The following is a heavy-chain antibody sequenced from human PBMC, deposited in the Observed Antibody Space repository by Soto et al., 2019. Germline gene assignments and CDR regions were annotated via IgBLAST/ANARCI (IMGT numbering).Heavy chain of an antibody. V-gene: IGHV3-23*01. CDR1: GFTFSSYA. CDR2: ISGSGGST. D-gene: IGHD3-10*01. CDR3: AKRTKYYYGSGSSQGYYYYYGMDV. Sequence: GGSLRLSCAASGFTFSSYAMSWVRQAPGKGLEWVSAISGSGGSTYYADSVKGRFTISRDNSKNTLYLQMNSLRAEDTAVYYCAKRTKYYYGSGSSQGYYYYYGMDVWGQGTTVTVSS. J-gene: IGHJ6*02.